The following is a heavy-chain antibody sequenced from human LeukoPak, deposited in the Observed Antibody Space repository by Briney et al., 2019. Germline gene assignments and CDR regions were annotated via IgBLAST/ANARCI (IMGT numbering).Heavy chain of an antibody. CDR1: GGSIGGDH. Sequence: SETLSLTCTISGGSIGGDHWSWIRQAPGEGLEWIGYISYTGSTSYNPSLRSRVTISLNTPENQFSLRLTSVTAADTAVYYCARETRYCSSTSCYNYFDYWGQGTLVTVSS. CDR2: ISYTGST. V-gene: IGHV4-59*12. J-gene: IGHJ4*02. CDR3: ARETRYCSSTSCYNYFDY. D-gene: IGHD2-2*02.